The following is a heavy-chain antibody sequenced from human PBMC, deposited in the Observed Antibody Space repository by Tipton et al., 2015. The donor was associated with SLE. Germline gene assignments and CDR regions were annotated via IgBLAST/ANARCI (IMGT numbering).Heavy chain of an antibody. V-gene: IGHV4-4*09. J-gene: IGHJ4*02. CDR1: GASISTYY. Sequence: GLVKPSETLSLTCTVSGASISTYYWSWIRQPPGKGLEWIVYIYPSGSTFYNPSLKSRVTISLDRSKSQFPRKLTSVTAADTAVYYCARLRVVYGFHGLDYWGQGTLVTVSS. D-gene: IGHD2-8*02. CDR2: IYPSGST. CDR3: ARLRVVYGFHGLDY.